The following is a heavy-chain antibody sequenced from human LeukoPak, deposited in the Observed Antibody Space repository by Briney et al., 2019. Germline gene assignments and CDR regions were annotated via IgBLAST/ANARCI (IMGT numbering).Heavy chain of an antibody. CDR2: IYTGGGTNSNPST. Sequence: PSETLSLTCTVSGGSISNYYWSWIRQPAGKGLEWVGRIYTGGGTNSNPSTNYNPSLKSRVTMSVDTSKNQFSLKLSSVTAADTAVYYCAREPAYGSGRSAIWGQGTMVTVSS. J-gene: IGHJ3*02. CDR1: GGSISNYY. V-gene: IGHV4-4*07. D-gene: IGHD3-10*01. CDR3: AREPAYGSGRSAI.